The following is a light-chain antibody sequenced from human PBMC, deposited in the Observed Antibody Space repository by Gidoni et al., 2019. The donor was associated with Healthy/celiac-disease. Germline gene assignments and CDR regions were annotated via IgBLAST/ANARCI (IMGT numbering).Light chain of an antibody. Sequence: EIVMTQSPATLSVSPGARATLSCRASQSVSSNLAWYQQKPGQAPRLLIYGASTRATGIPARFSGSGSGTEFTLTISSLQSEDFAVYYCQQYNNWPRGYTFGQGTKLEIK. CDR1: QSVSSN. J-gene: IGKJ2*01. CDR2: GAS. V-gene: IGKV3-15*01. CDR3: QQYNNWPRGYT.